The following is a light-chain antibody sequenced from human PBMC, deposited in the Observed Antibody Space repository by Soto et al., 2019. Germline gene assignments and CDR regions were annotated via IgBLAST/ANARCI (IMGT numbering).Light chain of an antibody. Sequence: QSALTQPPSASGSPGQSVTISCTGTRSDVGGYNYVSWYQQHPGKAPKLIISEVSKRPSGVPDRFSGSKSGNTASLTVSGLRTEDDSDYYCSSYAGSNSVVFGGGTKVTVL. V-gene: IGLV2-8*01. CDR3: SSYAGSNSVV. CDR2: EVS. CDR1: RSDVGGYNY. J-gene: IGLJ2*01.